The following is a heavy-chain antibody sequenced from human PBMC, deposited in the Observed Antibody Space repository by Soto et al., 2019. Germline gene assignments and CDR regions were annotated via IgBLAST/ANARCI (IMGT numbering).Heavy chain of an antibody. Sequence: SQTLSLTCAISGDSVSSNSAAWNWIRQSPSRGLEWLGRTYYRSKWYNDYAVSVKSRITINPDTSKNQFSLQLNSVTPEDTAVYYCASLRGSSTRANYYYYGMDVWGKGTTVTVTS. V-gene: IGHV6-1*01. CDR3: ASLRGSSTRANYYYYGMDV. J-gene: IGHJ6*04. CDR2: TYYRSKWYN. CDR1: GDSVSSNSAA. D-gene: IGHD2-2*01.